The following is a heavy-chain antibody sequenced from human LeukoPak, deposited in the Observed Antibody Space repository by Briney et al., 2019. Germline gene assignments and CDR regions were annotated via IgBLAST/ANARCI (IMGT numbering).Heavy chain of an antibody. CDR1: GGSISSYY. CDR3: ARDLGNGDYAA. D-gene: IGHD4-17*01. V-gene: IGHV4-59*01. J-gene: IGHJ5*01. Sequence: ETRSLTCSVSGGSISSYYWSWIGQPPRKGLEWIGYIYDSGSTNYNPSLKSRVTISVDTSKNQFSLRLSSVTAADTAVYYCARDLGNGDYAAWGQGRLVSVSS. CDR2: IYDSGST.